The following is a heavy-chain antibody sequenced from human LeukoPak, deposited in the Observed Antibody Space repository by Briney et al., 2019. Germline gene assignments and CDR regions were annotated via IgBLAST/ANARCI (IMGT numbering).Heavy chain of an antibody. CDR3: ARIRSGYELFDY. CDR2: INHSGNT. Sequence: SETLSLTCAVYGGSFSGYYWSWIRQPPGKGLEWIGEINHSGNTNYNPSLKRRVTISLDTSKKQFSLRLSSVTAADTAVYYCARIRSGYELFDYWGQGTLVTVSS. V-gene: IGHV4-34*01. J-gene: IGHJ4*02. CDR1: GGSFSGYY. D-gene: IGHD5-12*01.